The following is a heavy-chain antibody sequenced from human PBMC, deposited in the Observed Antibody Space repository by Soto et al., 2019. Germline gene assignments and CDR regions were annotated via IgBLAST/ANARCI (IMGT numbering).Heavy chain of an antibody. V-gene: IGHV4-59*12. CDR3: AREPDTAMVARAY. CDR2: AHYNGGT. D-gene: IGHD5-18*01. Sequence: SSETLCLTCTVAGGSISGFYWSWIRQPPGKGLEWIGYAHYNGGTNYNPSLQSRVTISVDTSKNQFSLKLSSVTAADTAVYYCAREPDTAMVARAYWGQGTLVTVSS. CDR1: GGSISGFY. J-gene: IGHJ4*02.